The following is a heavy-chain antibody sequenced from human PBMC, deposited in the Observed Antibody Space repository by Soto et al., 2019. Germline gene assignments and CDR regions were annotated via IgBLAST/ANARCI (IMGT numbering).Heavy chain of an antibody. D-gene: IGHD6-25*01. CDR3: AKFFVETGGSSGWPWSFHF. CDR1: GFTFSSYA. CDR2: INGTGGTT. V-gene: IGHV3-23*01. Sequence: EVQLLESGGGLVQPGGSLRLSCAASGFTFSSYAMSWVRQAPGKGLEWVSAINGTGGTTYYADSVKGRFTISRDNSRNTLHLQMNSLRAEDTAIYYCAKFFVETGGSSGWPWSFHFWGQGTLVTVSS. J-gene: IGHJ4*02.